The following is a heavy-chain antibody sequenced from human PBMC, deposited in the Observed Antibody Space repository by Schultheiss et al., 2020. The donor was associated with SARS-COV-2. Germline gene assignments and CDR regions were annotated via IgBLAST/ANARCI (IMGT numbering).Heavy chain of an antibody. Sequence: SETLSLTCAVSGYSISSGYYWGWIRQPPGKGLEWIGSIYHSGSTNYNPSLKSRVTISVDTSKNQFSLKLSSVTAADTAVYYCARAISGSFDYFDYWGQGTLVTVSS. D-gene: IGHD1-26*01. V-gene: IGHV4-38-2*01. CDR2: IYHSGST. CDR3: ARAISGSFDYFDY. J-gene: IGHJ4*02. CDR1: GYSISSGYY.